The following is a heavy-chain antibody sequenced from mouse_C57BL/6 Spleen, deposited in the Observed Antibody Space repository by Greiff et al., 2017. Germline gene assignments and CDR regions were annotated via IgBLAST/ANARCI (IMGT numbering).Heavy chain of an antibody. CDR3: ARDHRDSFDY. CDR2: ISYDGSN. Sequence: EVKLQESGPGLVKPSQSLSLTCSVTGYSITSGYYWNWIRQFPGNKLEWMGYISYDGSNNYNPSLKNRISITRDTSKNQFFLKLNSVTTEDTATYYCARDHRDSFDYWGQGTTLTVSS. D-gene: IGHD3-3*01. CDR1: GYSITSGYY. V-gene: IGHV3-6*01. J-gene: IGHJ2*01.